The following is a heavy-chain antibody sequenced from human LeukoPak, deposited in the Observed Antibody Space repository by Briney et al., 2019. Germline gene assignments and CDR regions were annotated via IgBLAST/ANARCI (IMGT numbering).Heavy chain of an antibody. V-gene: IGHV1-2*02. CDR2: INPNSGGT. CDR3: ARHSQLLYLDWFDP. CDR1: GYTFTGYY. J-gene: IGHJ5*02. Sequence: ASVKVSCKASGYTFTGYYMHWVRQAPGQGLEWMGWINPNSGGTNYAQKFQGRVTMTRDTSISTAYMELSRLRSGDTAVYYCARHSQLLYLDWFDPWGQGTLVTVSS. D-gene: IGHD2-2*02.